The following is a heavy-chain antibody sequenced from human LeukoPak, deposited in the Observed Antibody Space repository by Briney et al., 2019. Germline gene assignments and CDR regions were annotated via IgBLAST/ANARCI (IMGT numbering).Heavy chain of an antibody. CDR2: INPSGGST. V-gene: IGHV1-46*01. D-gene: IGHD4-11*01. CDR1: GYTFTSYY. J-gene: IGHJ4*02. CDR3: ARDRHRDYSNPYYFDY. Sequence: ASVKVSCKASGYTFTSYYMYWVRQAPGQGLEWMGIINPSGGSTSYAQKFQGRVTITTDESTSTAYMELSSLRSEDTAVYYCARDRHRDYSNPYYFDYWGQGTLVTVSS.